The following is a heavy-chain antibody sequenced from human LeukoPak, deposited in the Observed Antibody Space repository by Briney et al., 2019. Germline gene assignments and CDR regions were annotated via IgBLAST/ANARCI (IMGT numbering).Heavy chain of an antibody. V-gene: IGHV1-2*06. CDR2: INPNSGGT. CDR3: ASYGESTWAFDI. J-gene: IGHJ3*02. Sequence: ASVKVSCKASGYTFTGYCMHWVRQAPGQGLEWMGRINPNSGGTNYAQKFQGRVTMTRDTSISTAYMELSRLRSDDTAVYYCASYGESTWAFDIWGKGTMVTVSS. D-gene: IGHD3-10*01. CDR1: GYTFTGYC.